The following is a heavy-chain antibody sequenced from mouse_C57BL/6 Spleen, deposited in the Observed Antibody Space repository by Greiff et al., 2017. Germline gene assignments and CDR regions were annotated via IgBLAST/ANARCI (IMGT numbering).Heavy chain of an antibody. CDR2: IWTGGGT. CDR1: GFSLTSYA. V-gene: IGHV2-9-1*01. CDR3: ARGGYYSNYYFDY. Sequence: VNVVESGPGLVAPSQSLSITCTVSGFSLTSYAISWVRQPPGKGLEWLGVIWTGGGTNYNSALNSRQSISKDNSKTQVFLKMNSLQTDDAARYYCARGGYYSNYYFDYWGQGTTLTVSS. D-gene: IGHD2-5*01. J-gene: IGHJ2*01.